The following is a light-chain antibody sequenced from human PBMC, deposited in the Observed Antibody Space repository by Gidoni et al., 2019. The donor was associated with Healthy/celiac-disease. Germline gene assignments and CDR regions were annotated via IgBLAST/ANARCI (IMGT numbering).Light chain of an antibody. Sequence: IVLTQSPATLSLSPGERATLSCRASQSVSSSYLAWYQQKPGQAPRLLIYGASSRATGIPDRFSGSGSGTDFTLTISRLEPEDFAVYYCQQYGSSPPRFTFGPGTKVDIK. CDR2: GAS. V-gene: IGKV3-20*01. J-gene: IGKJ3*01. CDR3: QQYGSSPPRFT. CDR1: QSVSSSY.